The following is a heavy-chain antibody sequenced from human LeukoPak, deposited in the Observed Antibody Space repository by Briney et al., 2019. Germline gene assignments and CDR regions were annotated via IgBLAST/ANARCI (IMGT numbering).Heavy chain of an antibody. CDR1: GGSFSGYY. J-gene: IGHJ6*02. CDR2: INHSGST. Sequence: NPSETLSLTCAVYGGSFSGYYWSWIRQPPGKGLEWIGEINHSGSTNYNPSLKSRVTISVDTSKNQFSLKLSSVTAADTAVYYCVRGGSYYGMDVWGQGTTVTVSS. V-gene: IGHV4-34*01. D-gene: IGHD3-10*01. CDR3: VRGGSYYGMDV.